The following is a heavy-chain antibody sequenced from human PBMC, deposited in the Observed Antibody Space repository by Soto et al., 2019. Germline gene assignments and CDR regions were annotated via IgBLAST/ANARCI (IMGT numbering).Heavy chain of an antibody. Sequence: GGSLRLSCAASGFTFSSYSMNWVRQAPGKGLEWVSYISSSSSTIYYADSVKGRFTISRDNAKNSLYLQMNSLRDEDTAVYYCARDLRSEQWRPIRDYHYYGMDVWGQGTTVTVS. CDR2: ISSSSSTI. J-gene: IGHJ6*02. D-gene: IGHD6-19*01. CDR1: GFTFSSYS. CDR3: ARDLRSEQWRPIRDYHYYGMDV. V-gene: IGHV3-48*02.